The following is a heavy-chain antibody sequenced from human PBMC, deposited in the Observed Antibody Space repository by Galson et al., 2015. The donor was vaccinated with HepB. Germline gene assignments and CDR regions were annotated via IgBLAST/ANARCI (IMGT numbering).Heavy chain of an antibody. Sequence: SVKVSCKASGYTFTTYYMHRVRQAPGQGLEWMGIINPSGGSTSYAQKFQGRVTMTRDTSTSTVYMELSSLRSEDTAVYYCARGRWYSGHDIDYFDYWGQGTLVTVSS. CDR2: INPSGGST. CDR1: GYTFTTYY. J-gene: IGHJ4*02. V-gene: IGHV1-46*01. D-gene: IGHD5-12*01. CDR3: ARGRWYSGHDIDYFDY.